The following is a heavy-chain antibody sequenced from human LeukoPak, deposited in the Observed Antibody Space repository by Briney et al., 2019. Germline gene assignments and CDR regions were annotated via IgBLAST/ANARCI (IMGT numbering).Heavy chain of an antibody. D-gene: IGHD6-19*01. CDR3: AKPVSGGLAVTADWFHP. CDR2: INANSGTT. J-gene: IGHJ5*01. V-gene: IGHV3-23*01. Sequence: KTGGSLRLSCAASGFAFSFYAMSWLRQPPGKGLEWVSTINANSGTTSYAASVRGRFTISRDNSKNTLYLQVNTLRADDTATYYCAKPVSGGLAVTADWFHPWGQGTPVVVSP. CDR1: GFAFSFYA.